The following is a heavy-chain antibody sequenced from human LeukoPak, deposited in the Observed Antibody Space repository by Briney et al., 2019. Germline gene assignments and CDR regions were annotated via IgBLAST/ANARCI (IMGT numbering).Heavy chain of an antibody. CDR1: GYTFTGYY. CDR2: INPNSGGT. J-gene: IGHJ6*03. D-gene: IGHD2-2*01. V-gene: IGHV1-2*06. CDR3: AREQGYCSSASCYRYYYYMDV. Sequence: GASVKVSCKASGYTFTGYYMHWVRQAPGQGLEWMGRINPNSGGTNYAQKFQGRVTMTRDTSISTAYMELSRLRSDDTAVYYCAREQGYCSSASCYRYYYYMDVWGKGTTVTVSS.